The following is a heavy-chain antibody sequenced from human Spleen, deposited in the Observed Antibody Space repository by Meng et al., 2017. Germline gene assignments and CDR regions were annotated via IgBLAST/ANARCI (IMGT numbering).Heavy chain of an antibody. CDR2: IYPGDSDT. J-gene: IGHJ4*02. CDR1: GYSFTSYW. Sequence: KVSCKGSGYSFTSYWIGWVRQMPGKGLEWMGIIYPGDSDTRYSPSFQGQVTIPADKSISTAYLQGSSLKASDTAMYYCARHGSSGWYGFDYWGQGTLVTVSS. V-gene: IGHV5-51*01. CDR3: ARHGSSGWYGFDY. D-gene: IGHD6-19*01.